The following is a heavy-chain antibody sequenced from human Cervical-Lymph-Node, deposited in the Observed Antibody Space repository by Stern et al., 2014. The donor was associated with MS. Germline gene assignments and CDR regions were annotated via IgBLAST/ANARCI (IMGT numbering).Heavy chain of an antibody. CDR2: ICRTVTKI. J-gene: IGHJ6*02. V-gene: IGHV3-9*01. CDR3: ATANYEFGYYGMDV. D-gene: IGHD3-3*01. Sequence: VQLVESGGGLVQPGRSLRLSCAAAGFAFGDYAIHWVRQAPGKDLGWVSGICRTVTKIDYADSVKCRFTISRDNAKNSLFLQMNNLRAEDTALYYCATANYEFGYYGMDVWGQGTAVTVS. CDR1: GFAFGDYA.